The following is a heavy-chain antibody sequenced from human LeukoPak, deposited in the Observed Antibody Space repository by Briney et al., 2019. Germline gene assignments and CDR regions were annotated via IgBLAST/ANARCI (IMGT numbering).Heavy chain of an antibody. CDR1: GGSISSSSYY. Sequence: PSETLSLTCTVSGGSISSSSYYWGWIRQPRGKGLEWIGSIYYSGSTYYNPSLKSRVTISVDTSKNQFSLKLSSVTAADTAVYYCARVAVANWFDPWGQGTLVTVSS. D-gene: IGHD6-19*01. CDR3: ARVAVANWFDP. CDR2: IYYSGST. V-gene: IGHV4-39*01. J-gene: IGHJ5*02.